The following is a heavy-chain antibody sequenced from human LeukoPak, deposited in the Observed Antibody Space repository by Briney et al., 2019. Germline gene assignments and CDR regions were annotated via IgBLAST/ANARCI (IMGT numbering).Heavy chain of an antibody. Sequence: PGGSLRLSCAASGFTLSRFDMHWVRQATGKGLEWVSAIGTVGDTYYLGSVKGRFTISRDNSKNTLYLQMNSLRAEDTAVYYCARRGGIHLEYFDYWGQGTLITVSS. D-gene: IGHD3-3*01. CDR2: IGTVGDT. CDR3: ARRGGIHLEYFDY. J-gene: IGHJ4*02. CDR1: GFTLSRFD. V-gene: IGHV3-13*04.